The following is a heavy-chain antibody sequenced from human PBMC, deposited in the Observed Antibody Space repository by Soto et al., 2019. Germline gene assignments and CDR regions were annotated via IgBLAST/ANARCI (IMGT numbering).Heavy chain of an antibody. Sequence: PGGSLRLSCAASGFTFSTYYMHWVRQAPGEGLVWVSRINSDGSGTNYADSVKGRFTISRDNAKNTLYLHMNSLRVEDTAMYYCARGITVVGTSVPFDYWSQGTLVTSPQ. D-gene: IGHD6-19*01. CDR2: INSDGSGT. CDR3: ARGITVVGTSVPFDY. CDR1: GFTFSTYY. V-gene: IGHV3-74*01. J-gene: IGHJ4*02.